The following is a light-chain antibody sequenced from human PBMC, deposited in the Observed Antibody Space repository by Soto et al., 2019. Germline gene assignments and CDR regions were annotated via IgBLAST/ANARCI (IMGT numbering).Light chain of an antibody. J-gene: IGKJ3*01. V-gene: IGKV3D-20*02. Sequence: EIVLTQSPGTLSLSPGERATLSCRASQSVGSSYLAWYQQKPGQAPSLLIYGASTRATGIPDRFSGSGSGTEFTLTISSLEPEDFAVYYCQQRSNRPRFTFGPGTKVDIK. CDR1: QSVGSSY. CDR2: GAS. CDR3: QQRSNRPRFT.